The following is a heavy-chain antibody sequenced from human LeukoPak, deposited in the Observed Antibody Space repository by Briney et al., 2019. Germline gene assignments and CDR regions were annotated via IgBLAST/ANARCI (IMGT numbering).Heavy chain of an antibody. J-gene: IGHJ4*02. CDR1: GYTFTSYG. D-gene: IGHD4-17*01. CDR2: ISAYNGNT. CDR3: ARDRHYGDYSSYFDY. Sequence: ASVTVSCTASGYTFTSYGISWVRQAPGQGLEWMGWISAYNGNTNYAQKLQGRVTMTTDTSTSTAYMELRSLRSDDTAVYYCARDRHYGDYSSYFDYWGQGTLVTVSS. V-gene: IGHV1-18*01.